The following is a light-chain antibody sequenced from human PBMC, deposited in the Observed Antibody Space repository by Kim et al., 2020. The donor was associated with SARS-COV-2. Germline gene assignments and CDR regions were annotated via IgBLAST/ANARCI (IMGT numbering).Light chain of an antibody. CDR3: MIWHSSAWL. Sequence: QPVLTQPSFLSASPGASASLTCTLRSGINVGTYRIYWYQQKPGSPPQYLLRYKSDSDKQQGSGVPGRFSGSKDASANAGILLISGLQSEDEAGYYCMIWHSSAWLFGGGTQLTVL. CDR1: SGINVGTYR. V-gene: IGLV5-45*03. J-gene: IGLJ3*02. CDR2: YKSDSDK.